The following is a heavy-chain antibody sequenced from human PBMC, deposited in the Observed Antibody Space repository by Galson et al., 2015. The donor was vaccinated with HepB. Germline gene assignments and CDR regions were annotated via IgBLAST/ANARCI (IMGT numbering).Heavy chain of an antibody. CDR2: IRYDGSNK. CDR1: GFTFSSYG. CDR3: AKDHGGWNEYYYYGMDV. V-gene: IGHV3-30*02. D-gene: IGHD1-1*01. J-gene: IGHJ6*02. Sequence: SLRLSCAASGFTFSSYGMHWVRQAPGKGLEWVAFIRYDGSNKYYADSVKGRFTISRDNSKNTLYLQMNSLRAEDTAVYYCAKDHGGWNEYYYYGMDVWGQGTTVTVSS.